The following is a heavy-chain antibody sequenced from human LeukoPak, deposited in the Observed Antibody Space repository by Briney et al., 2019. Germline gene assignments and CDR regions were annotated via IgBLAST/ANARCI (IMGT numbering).Heavy chain of an antibody. D-gene: IGHD5-24*01. CDR3: ARQVKMPTTRVAAFEI. Sequence: PSETLSLTCTVSGGSVNNYYWSWIRQPPGEGMEWIGYMYSNGITNYNPSLESRVTISIETSKNQFSLKSNSMTVAYTAVYYCARQVKMPTTRVAAFEIWGQGTMVTVSS. V-gene: IGHV4-59*08. CDR1: GGSVNNYY. CDR2: MYSNGIT. J-gene: IGHJ3*02.